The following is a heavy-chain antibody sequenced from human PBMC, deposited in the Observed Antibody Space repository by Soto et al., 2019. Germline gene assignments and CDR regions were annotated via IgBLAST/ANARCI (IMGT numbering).Heavy chain of an antibody. CDR1: GYIFTGYN. D-gene: IGHD2-15*01. V-gene: IGHV1-2*02. CDR2: INPNTGGT. J-gene: IGHJ4*02. Sequence: QVQLVQSGAEVKKPGASMKVSCKASGYIFTGYNMNWVQQPPGQGLEGMGWINPNTGGTNFAQKFQGRVTMTRDTSISTAYMELSRLRSDDTAVYFCAREGGYCSGGTCAFDYWGQGTLVTVSS. CDR3: AREGGYCSGGTCAFDY.